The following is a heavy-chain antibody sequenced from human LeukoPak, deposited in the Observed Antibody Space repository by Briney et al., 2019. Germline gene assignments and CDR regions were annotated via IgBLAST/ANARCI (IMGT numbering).Heavy chain of an antibody. CDR3: ARRRRIAAAGTFDFDY. V-gene: IGHV4-59*08. Sequence: SETLSLTCTVSGGSISSYYWSWIRQPPGEGLEWIGYIYYSGSTNYNPSLKSRVTISIDTSKNQFSLKLSSVTAADTAVYYCARRRRIAAAGTFDFDYWGQGTLVTVSS. CDR2: IYYSGST. J-gene: IGHJ4*02. D-gene: IGHD6-13*01. CDR1: GGSISSYY.